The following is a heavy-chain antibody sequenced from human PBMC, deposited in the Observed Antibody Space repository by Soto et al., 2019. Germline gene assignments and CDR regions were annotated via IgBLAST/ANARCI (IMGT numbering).Heavy chain of an antibody. Sequence: QLQLQESGPGLVKPSETLSLTCTVSGGSISSSSYYWGWIRQPPGKGLEWIGSIYYSGSTYYNPSLKSRVTISVDTSKNQFSLKLSSVTAADTAVYYCARQHSGSYQSFFTWGQGTLVTVSS. V-gene: IGHV4-39*01. CDR3: ARQHSGSYQSFFT. J-gene: IGHJ5*02. CDR1: GGSISSSSYY. CDR2: IYYSGST. D-gene: IGHD1-26*01.